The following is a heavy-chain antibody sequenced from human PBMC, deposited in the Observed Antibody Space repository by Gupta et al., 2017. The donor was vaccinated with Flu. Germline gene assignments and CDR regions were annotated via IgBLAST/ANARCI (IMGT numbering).Heavy chain of an antibody. CDR2: ISSSSSYI. Sequence: EVQLVESGGGLVKPGGSLRLSCAASGFTFSSYSMNWVRQAPGKGREWVSSISSSSSYIYYADAVKGRFTISRDNANNSLYLQMNRLRAEDTAVYYCARGGIAVAAQNDYWGQGTLVTVSS. D-gene: IGHD6-19*01. V-gene: IGHV3-21*01. CDR1: GFTFSSYS. CDR3: ARGGIAVAAQNDY. J-gene: IGHJ4*02.